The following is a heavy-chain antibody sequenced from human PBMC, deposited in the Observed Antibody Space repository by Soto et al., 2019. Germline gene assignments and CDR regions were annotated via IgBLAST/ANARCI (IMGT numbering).Heavy chain of an antibody. D-gene: IGHD2-2*01. CDR1: GDSISSRNW. CDR3: ARRGNVVGGTIYLDS. Sequence: QVQLQESGPGLVKPSGTLFLTCAVSGDSISSRNWWTWVRQPPGKGLEWIGEIYHSGSTNYSPTLESRVTMSVAMSKNQFSLKLTSVTAADTAVYYCARRGNVVGGTIYLDSWGQGTLVTVSS. CDR2: IYHSGST. V-gene: IGHV4-4*02. J-gene: IGHJ4*02.